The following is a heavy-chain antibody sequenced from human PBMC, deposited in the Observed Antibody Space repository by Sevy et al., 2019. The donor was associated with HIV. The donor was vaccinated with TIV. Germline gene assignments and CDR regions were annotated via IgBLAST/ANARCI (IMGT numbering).Heavy chain of an antibody. V-gene: IGHV3-30*18. J-gene: IGHJ5*02. D-gene: IGHD3-10*01. Sequence: GGSLRLSCAASGFSFSSYGMYWVRQAPGKGLEWVALISYDGSNKNYADSVKGRFTISRDNSKNTLYLQMNSLRAEDTAVYYCAKIPDYYGGPWGQGTLVTVSS. CDR3: AKIPDYYGGP. CDR2: ISYDGSNK. CDR1: GFSFSSYG.